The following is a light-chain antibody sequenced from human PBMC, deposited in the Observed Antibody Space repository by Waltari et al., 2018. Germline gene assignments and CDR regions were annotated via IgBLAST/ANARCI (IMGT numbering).Light chain of an antibody. Sequence: SSELTQDPAVSVALGQTVRITCQGASLRRYYASWYQQKPGQAPVLVTYGKNNRPSGIPDRFSGSSSGNTASLTITGAQAEDEADYYCNSRDSSGNQIGVFGGGTKLTVL. CDR2: GKN. CDR3: NSRDSSGNQIGV. J-gene: IGLJ2*01. V-gene: IGLV3-19*01. CDR1: SLRRYY.